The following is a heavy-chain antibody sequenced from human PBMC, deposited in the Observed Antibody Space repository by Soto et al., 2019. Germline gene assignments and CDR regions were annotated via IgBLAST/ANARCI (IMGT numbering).Heavy chain of an antibody. V-gene: IGHV4-4*07. J-gene: IGHJ4*02. Sequence: LSLTCTVSGGSISGFYWNWFRQPAGKGLDWIGRIHTGGTTNYKPSLRSRVTMSVDTSKNQFSLKLTSVTAADTAVYYCARISGGPIRWGQGTLVTVSS. CDR2: IHTGGTT. CDR3: ARISGGPIR. CDR1: GGSISGFY.